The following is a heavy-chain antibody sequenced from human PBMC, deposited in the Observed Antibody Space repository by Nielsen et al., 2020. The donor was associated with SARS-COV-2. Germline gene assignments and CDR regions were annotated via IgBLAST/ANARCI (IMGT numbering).Heavy chain of an antibody. CDR3: ASGDSGWYYDAFDI. Sequence: GEPLKISCAASGFTFSSYWMSWVRQAPGKGLEWVANIKQDGSEKYYVDSVKGRFTISRDNAKNSLYLQMNSLRAEDTAVYYCASGDSGWYYDAFDIWGQGTMVTVSS. J-gene: IGHJ3*02. CDR2: IKQDGSEK. CDR1: GFTFSSYW. V-gene: IGHV3-7*01. D-gene: IGHD6-19*01.